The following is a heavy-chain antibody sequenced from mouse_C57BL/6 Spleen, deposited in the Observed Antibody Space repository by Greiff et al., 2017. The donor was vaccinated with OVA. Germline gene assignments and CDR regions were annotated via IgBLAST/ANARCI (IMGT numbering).Heavy chain of an antibody. CDR2: INPGSGGT. J-gene: IGHJ2*01. Sequence: QVQLQQSGAELVRPGTSVKVSCKASGYAFTNYLLEWVKQRPGQGLEWIGVINPGSGGTNYNEKFKGKATLTADKSSSTAYMQLSSLTSEDSAVYFCARYYFDYWGQGTTLTVSS. CDR1: GYAFTNYL. V-gene: IGHV1-54*01. CDR3: ARYYFDY.